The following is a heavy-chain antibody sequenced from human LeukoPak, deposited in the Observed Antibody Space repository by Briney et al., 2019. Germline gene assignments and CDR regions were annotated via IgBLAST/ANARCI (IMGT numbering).Heavy chain of an antibody. J-gene: IGHJ5*02. CDR3: ARRLSTWSEGWFDH. CDR1: GYTFTSYY. V-gene: IGHV1-2*02. CDR2: INPNSGDT. D-gene: IGHD6-13*01. Sequence: ASVTVSCKASGYTFTSYYIHWVRQAPGQGREWMGWINPNSGDTNYAQKFQGRVTMTRDTSITTAYMDLTSLTSDDTAVYYCARRLSTWSEGWFDHWGQGTLVTVSS.